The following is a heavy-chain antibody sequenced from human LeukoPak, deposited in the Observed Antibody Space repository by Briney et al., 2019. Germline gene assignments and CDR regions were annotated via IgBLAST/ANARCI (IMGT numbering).Heavy chain of an antibody. J-gene: IGHJ4*02. D-gene: IGHD6-13*01. CDR2: IKQDGSEK. CDR3: AREGSWQQLPLDY. Sequence: GSLRLSCAASGFTFSSYWMSWVRQAPGKGLEWVANIKQDGSEKYYVDSVKGRFTISRDNAKNSLYLQMNSLRAEDTAVYYCAREGSWQQLPLDYWGQGTLVTVSS. V-gene: IGHV3-7*01. CDR1: GFTFSSYW.